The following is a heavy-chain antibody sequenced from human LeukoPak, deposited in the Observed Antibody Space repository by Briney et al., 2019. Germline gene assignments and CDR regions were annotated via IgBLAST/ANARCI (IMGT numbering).Heavy chain of an antibody. CDR1: GGSFSGYY. V-gene: IGHV4-34*01. D-gene: IGHD3-9*01. CDR2: INHSGST. J-gene: IGHJ3*02. CDR3: ARHQLLRYFDWLLGGHDAFDI. Sequence: SETLSLTCAVYGGSFSGYYWSWIRQPPGKGLEWIGEINHSGSTNYNPSLKSRVTISVDTSKNQFSLKLSSVTAADTAVYYCARHQLLRYFDWLLGGHDAFDIWGQGTMVTVSS.